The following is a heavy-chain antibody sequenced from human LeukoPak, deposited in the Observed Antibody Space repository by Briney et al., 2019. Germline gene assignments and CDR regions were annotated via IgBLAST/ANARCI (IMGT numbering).Heavy chain of an antibody. V-gene: IGHV3-15*01. D-gene: IGHD5-18*01. CDR2: IKSKTDGGTT. Sequence: NAGGSLRLSCAASGFTFSNAWMSWVRQAPGKGLEWVGRIKSKTDGGTTDYAAPVKGRFTISRDDSKNTLYLQMNSLKTEDTAVYYCTGDVDTAMVTDFDYWGQGTLVTVSS. CDR1: GFTFSNAW. CDR3: TGDVDTAMVTDFDY. J-gene: IGHJ4*02.